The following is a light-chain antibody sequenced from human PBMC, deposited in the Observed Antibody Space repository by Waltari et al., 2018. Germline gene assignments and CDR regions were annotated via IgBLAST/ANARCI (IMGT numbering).Light chain of an antibody. V-gene: IGLV2-18*02. CDR1: RTDVGSYSR. Sequence: QSALTQPPSVSGSPGQSVTISCTGTRTDVGSYSRVSWYQQPPGSAPKVIIYEVNKRPSCVPVRFSGSKSGNTASLTISGLQPEYEADYYCSSYTSSTTLVFGGGTSLTVL. CDR2: EVN. J-gene: IGLJ3*02. CDR3: SSYTSSTTLV.